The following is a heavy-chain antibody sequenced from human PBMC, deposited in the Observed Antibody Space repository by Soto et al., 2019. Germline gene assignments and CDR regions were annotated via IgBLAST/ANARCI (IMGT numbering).Heavy chain of an antibody. CDR1: GITFSDYY. CDR3: AKALDGMDV. Sequence: QVQLVESGGGLVKRGGSLRLCCAASGITFSDYYMSWIRQAPGKGLEWVSYISSSGHYTEHADSVRGRFTTSRDNARNSLYLQMISLSVEDTGVNYCAKALDGMDVWGQGITVTVSS. CDR2: ISSSGHYT. V-gene: IGHV3-11*05. J-gene: IGHJ6*02.